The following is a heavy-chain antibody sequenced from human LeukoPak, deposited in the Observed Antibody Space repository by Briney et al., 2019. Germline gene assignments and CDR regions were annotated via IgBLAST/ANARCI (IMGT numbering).Heavy chain of an antibody. V-gene: IGHV3-33*01. J-gene: IGHJ4*02. Sequence: GGSLRLSCAASGFTFSTYGMHWVRQAPGKGLEWVAIIWYDGSTKYYAESVKGRFTISRDNSQNMLYLQMNSLRAEDTAVYYCARVSDYGNYFDFWGQGTVVTVSS. CDR1: GFTFSTYG. CDR2: IWYDGSTK. CDR3: ARVSDYGNYFDF. D-gene: IGHD4-17*01.